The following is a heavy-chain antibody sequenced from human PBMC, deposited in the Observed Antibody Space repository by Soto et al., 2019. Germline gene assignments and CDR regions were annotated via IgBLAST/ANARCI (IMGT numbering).Heavy chain of an antibody. V-gene: IGHV1-18*01. CDR2: ISAYNGNT. CDR1: GYTFTNYV. CDR3: ARDPQWPPDRY. Sequence: GASVKVSCKASGYTFTNYVINWVRQAPGQGLEWMGWISAYNGNTNYAQKLQGRVTMTTDTSTSTAYMELRSLRSDDTAVYYCARDPQWPPDRYWGQGTLVTVSS. D-gene: IGHD6-19*01. J-gene: IGHJ4*02.